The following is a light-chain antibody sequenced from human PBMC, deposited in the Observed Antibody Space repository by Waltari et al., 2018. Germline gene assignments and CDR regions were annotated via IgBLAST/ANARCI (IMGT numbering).Light chain of an antibody. CDR1: SSDVGPYNL. CDR3: CSYAGGHTLV. CDR2: EAS. V-gene: IGLV2-23*02. J-gene: IGLJ3*02. Sequence: QSALTQPASVSRSAGQSITIACTGTSSDVGPYNLVSWYQQHPGKAPKLMIYEASKRPSGVAHRFSGSKTGNTASLTISGLQAEDEADYFCCSYAGGHTLVFGGGTKLTVL.